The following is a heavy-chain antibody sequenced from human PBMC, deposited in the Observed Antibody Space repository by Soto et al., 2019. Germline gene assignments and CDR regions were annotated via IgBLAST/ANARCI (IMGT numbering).Heavy chain of an antibody. CDR2: INAGNGNT. D-gene: IGHD3-10*01. Sequence: ASVKVSCKASGYTFTSYAMHWVRQAPGQRLEWMGWINAGNGNTKYSQKFQGRVTITRDTSASTAYMELSSLRSEDTAVYYCARAPYHYGSGSYSDYWGQGTLVTVSS. J-gene: IGHJ4*02. CDR1: GYTFTSYA. CDR3: ARAPYHYGSGSYSDY. V-gene: IGHV1-3*01.